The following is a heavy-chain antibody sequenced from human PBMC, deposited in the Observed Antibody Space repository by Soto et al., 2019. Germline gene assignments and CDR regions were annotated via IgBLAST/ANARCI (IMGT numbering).Heavy chain of an antibody. CDR2: IYYSGST. J-gene: IGHJ4*02. D-gene: IGHD1-26*01. Sequence: QVQLQESGPGLVKPSQTLSLTCTVSGGSISSGGYYWSWIRQHPGKGLEWIGYIYYSGSTYYNPSLKSRVTIAVDTAKHQFSLKLSSVTAADTAVYYCARVISYGYFDYWGQGTLVTVSS. V-gene: IGHV4-31*03. CDR1: GGSISSGGYY. CDR3: ARVISYGYFDY.